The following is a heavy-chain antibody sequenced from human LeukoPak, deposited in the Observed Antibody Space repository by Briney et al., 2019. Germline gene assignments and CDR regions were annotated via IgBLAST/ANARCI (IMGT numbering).Heavy chain of an antibody. D-gene: IGHD6-19*01. CDR3: FQRGTMQSLYG. J-gene: IGHJ4*02. V-gene: IGHV2-5*01. CDR1: GFSLTTSGVG. CDR2: LYWNDDK. Sequence: SGPTLVNPTQTLTLTCTFSGFSLTTSGVGVGWIRQPPRKALVWLALLYWNDDKRYSPSLRSRLTITKHTSKNQVVLATTGNGPVEPSAYYSFQRGTMQSLYGWGQGTLVTVSS.